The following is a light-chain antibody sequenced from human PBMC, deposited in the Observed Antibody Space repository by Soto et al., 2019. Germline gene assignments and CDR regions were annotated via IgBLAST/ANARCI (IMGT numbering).Light chain of an antibody. CDR3: QKYNSYPGT. J-gene: IGKJ1*01. Sequence: DIQMTQSPSTLSASVGDRVTITCRASQSISSWLAWYQQKPGKAPKLLIYKESSLERGVTSRFSGSGSGTEFTLTISSLQPDYFATYYCQKYNSYPGTFGQGTKVEIK. V-gene: IGKV1-5*03. CDR2: KES. CDR1: QSISSW.